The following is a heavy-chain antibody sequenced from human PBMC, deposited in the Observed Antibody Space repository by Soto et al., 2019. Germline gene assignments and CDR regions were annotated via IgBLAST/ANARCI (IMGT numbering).Heavy chain of an antibody. CDR1: GYTFTSYD. CDR3: ARGRVGGGYAEYYFDY. V-gene: IGHV1-8*01. D-gene: IGHD5-12*01. CDR2: MNPNSGNT. J-gene: IGHJ4*02. Sequence: QVQLVQSGAEVKKPGASVKVSCKASGYTFTSYDINWVRQATGQGLEWMGWMNPNSGNTGYAQKFQGRVTMTRNTSISTAYMELSSLRSEDTAMYYCARGRVGGGYAEYYFDYWGQGTLVTVSS.